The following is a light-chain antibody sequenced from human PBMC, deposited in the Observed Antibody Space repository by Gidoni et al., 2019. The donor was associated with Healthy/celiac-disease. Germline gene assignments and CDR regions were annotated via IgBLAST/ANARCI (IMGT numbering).Light chain of an antibody. J-gene: IGKJ1*01. V-gene: IGKV1-39*01. CDR3: QQSYRTSWT. CDR2: AAS. Sequence: DIQMTQSPSSLSATVGDRVTITCRASQSIISYLNWYQQKPGKAPKLLSYAASSLQSSVPSRVSGSGSGTDFTLTISRLQPEDFATYYYQQSYRTSWTFGQGTKVEIK. CDR1: QSIISY.